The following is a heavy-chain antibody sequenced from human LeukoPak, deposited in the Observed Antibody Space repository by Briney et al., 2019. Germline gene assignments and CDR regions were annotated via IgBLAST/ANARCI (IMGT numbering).Heavy chain of an antibody. Sequence: PGGSLRLSCAASGXTFSGYEMSWVRQAPGKGLEWVSYISSSGSTIYYADSVKGRFTISRDNAKNSLYLQMNSLRVEDTAVYYCARDALYYGMDVWGHGTTVTVSS. CDR1: GXTFSGYE. V-gene: IGHV3-48*03. CDR2: ISSSGSTI. CDR3: ARDALYYGMDV. J-gene: IGHJ6*02.